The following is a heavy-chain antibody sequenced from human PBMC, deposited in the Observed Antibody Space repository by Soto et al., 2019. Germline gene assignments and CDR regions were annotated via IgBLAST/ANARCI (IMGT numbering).Heavy chain of an antibody. CDR3: ARHKKSLRMVGGVSDFDY. Sequence: SETLSLTCAVYGGSFSGYYWSWIRRPPGKGLEWIGSIYYSGSTYYNPSLKSRVTISVDTSKNQFSLKLISVTAADTAVYYFARHKKSLRMVGGVSDFDYWGQGTLVTVSS. CDR1: GGSFSGYY. V-gene: IGHV4-34*01. CDR2: IYYSGST. J-gene: IGHJ4*02. D-gene: IGHD3-10*01.